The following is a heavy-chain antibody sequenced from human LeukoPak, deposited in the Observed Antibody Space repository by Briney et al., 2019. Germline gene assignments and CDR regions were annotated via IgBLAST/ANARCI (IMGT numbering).Heavy chain of an antibody. D-gene: IGHD3-22*01. CDR1: GGSVSSGSYY. J-gene: IGHJ4*02. CDR2: IYYSGST. Sequence: SETLSLTCTVSGGSVSSGSYYWSWIRQPPGKGLEWIGYIYYSGSTNYNPSLKSRVTMSVDTSKNQFSLKLSSVTAADTAVYYCARVGDSRGYSSDYWGQGTLVTVSS. V-gene: IGHV4-61*01. CDR3: ARVGDSRGYSSDY.